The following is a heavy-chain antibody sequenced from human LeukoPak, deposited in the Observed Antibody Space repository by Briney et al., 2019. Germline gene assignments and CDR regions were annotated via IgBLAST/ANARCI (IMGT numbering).Heavy chain of an antibody. D-gene: IGHD6-13*01. CDR1: DGSISSYF. CDR3: ARYRSAAAGSDYFDY. Sequence: PSETLSLTCTVSDGSISSYFWSWIRQPAGKGLEWIGRIYTSGSTNYNPSLKSRVTMSIDTSKNQFSLKLSSVTAADTAVYYCARYRSAAAGSDYFDYWGQGTLVTVSS. CDR2: IYTSGST. V-gene: IGHV4-4*07. J-gene: IGHJ4*02.